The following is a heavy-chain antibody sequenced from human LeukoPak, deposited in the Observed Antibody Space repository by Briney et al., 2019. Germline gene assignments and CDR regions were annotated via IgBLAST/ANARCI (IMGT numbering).Heavy chain of an antibody. D-gene: IGHD3-3*01. Sequence: SETLSLTCSVSGGSISSYYWSWIRQPPGKGLEWIGYIYYSGSTNYNPSLKSRVTISVDTSKNQFSLKLSSVTAADTAVYYRAREYYDFWSGHGGTYGMDVWGQGTTVTVSS. V-gene: IGHV4-59*01. CDR1: GGSISSYY. CDR3: AREYYDFWSGHGGTYGMDV. J-gene: IGHJ6*02. CDR2: IYYSGST.